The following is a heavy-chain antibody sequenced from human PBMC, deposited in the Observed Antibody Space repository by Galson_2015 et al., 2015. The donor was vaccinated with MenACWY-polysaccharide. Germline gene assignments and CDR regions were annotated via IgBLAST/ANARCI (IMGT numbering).Heavy chain of an antibody. CDR2: INLDGSVK. Sequence: SLRLSCAASGFSFESFWMSWVRQVPGKGLQEVAQINLDGSVKTYADSVRGRSTISRDNAEKSLSLQMSSLRADDTAVYYCARDPAYGAFDVWGQGTMLLVSS. CDR3: ARDPAYGAFDV. D-gene: IGHD4-17*01. J-gene: IGHJ3*01. CDR1: GFSFESFW. V-gene: IGHV3-7*03.